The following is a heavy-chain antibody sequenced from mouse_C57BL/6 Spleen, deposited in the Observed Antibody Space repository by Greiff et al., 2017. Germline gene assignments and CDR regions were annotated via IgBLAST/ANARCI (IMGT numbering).Heavy chain of an antibody. CDR1: GYTFTSYW. CDR3: ASYYYGSSPFDY. V-gene: IGHV1-64*01. CDR2: IHPNSGST. J-gene: IGHJ2*01. Sequence: QVQLQQPGAELVKPGASVKLSCKASGYTFTSYWMHWVKQRPGQGLEWIGMIHPNSGSTNYNEKFTSKATLTVDKSSSTAYMQLSSLTAEDSAVYYCASYYYGSSPFDYWGQGTTLTVSS. D-gene: IGHD1-1*01.